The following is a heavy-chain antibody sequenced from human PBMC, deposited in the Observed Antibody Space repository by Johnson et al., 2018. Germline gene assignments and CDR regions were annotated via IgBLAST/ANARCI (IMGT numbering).Heavy chain of an antibody. D-gene: IGHD4-17*01. CDR1: GFTFSSYG. CDR2: ISYDGSNK. Sequence: QVQLVESGGGVVQPGRSXRLSCAASGFTFSSYGMHWVRQAPGKGLEWVAVISYDGSNKYYADSVKGRFPISRDNSKNTLYLQMNSLRAEDTAVYYCAKDRDYGDHGPYDAFDIWGQGTMVTVSS. V-gene: IGHV3-30*18. J-gene: IGHJ3*02. CDR3: AKDRDYGDHGPYDAFDI.